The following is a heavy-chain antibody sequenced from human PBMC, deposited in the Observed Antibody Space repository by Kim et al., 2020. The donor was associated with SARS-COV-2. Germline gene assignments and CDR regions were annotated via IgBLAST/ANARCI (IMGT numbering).Heavy chain of an antibody. Sequence: ASVKVSCKASGYTFTSHDISWVRQGPGQRPEWMGWINPKNGNTGYTEKFRGRLTMTRDTSIRTVYMELSSLRSEDTAVYYCARDYHSEGNGNFEYWGQGTLVTVSS. J-gene: IGHJ4*02. V-gene: IGHV1-8*01. CDR3: ARDYHSEGNGNFEY. CDR2: INPKNGNT. CDR1: GYTFTSHD. D-gene: IGHD3-22*01.